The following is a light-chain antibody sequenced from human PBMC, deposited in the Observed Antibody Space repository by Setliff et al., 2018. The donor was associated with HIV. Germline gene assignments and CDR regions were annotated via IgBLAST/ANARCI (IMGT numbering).Light chain of an antibody. Sequence: QSVLTQPASVSGSPGQSITISCTGTSSDIGRYNLVSWYQQYPGKAPKLMIYQATKRPSGVSNRFSGSKSGNPASLTISGLQAEDEADYYCCSNTGSNTYVFGSGTKVT. CDR1: SSDIGRYNL. CDR2: QAT. V-gene: IGLV2-23*01. CDR3: CSNTGSNTYV. J-gene: IGLJ1*01.